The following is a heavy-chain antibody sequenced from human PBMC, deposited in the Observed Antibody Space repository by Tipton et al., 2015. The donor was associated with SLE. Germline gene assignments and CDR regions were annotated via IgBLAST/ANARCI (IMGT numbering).Heavy chain of an antibody. CDR2: IYYSGST. CDR3: ARGIAADLNWFDP. Sequence: TLSLTCTVSGVSISSYYWSWIRQPPGKGLEWIGSIYYSGSTYYNPSLKSRVTISVDTSKNQFSLKLSSVTAADTAVYYCARGIAADLNWFDPWGQGTLVTVSS. V-gene: IGHV4-59*12. D-gene: IGHD6-13*01. J-gene: IGHJ5*02. CDR1: GVSISSYY.